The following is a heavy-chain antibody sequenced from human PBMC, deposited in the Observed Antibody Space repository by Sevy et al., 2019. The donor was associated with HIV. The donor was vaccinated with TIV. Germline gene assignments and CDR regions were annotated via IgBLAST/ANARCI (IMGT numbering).Heavy chain of an antibody. CDR2: IKQDGSEK. D-gene: IGHD6-25*01. J-gene: IGHJ3*02. CDR1: GFTFSSYW. Sequence: GGSLRLSCAASGFTFSSYWMSRVRQAPWKGLEWVANIKQDGSEKYYVDSVKGRFTISRDNAKNSLYLQMNSLRAEDTAVYYCARDFRGPDAFDIWGQGTMVTVSS. CDR3: ARDFRGPDAFDI. V-gene: IGHV3-7*01.